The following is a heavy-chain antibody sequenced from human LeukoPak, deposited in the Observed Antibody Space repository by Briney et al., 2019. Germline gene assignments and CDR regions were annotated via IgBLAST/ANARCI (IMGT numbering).Heavy chain of an antibody. V-gene: IGHV3-30*18. CDR1: GFTFSSYG. J-gene: IGHJ4*02. CDR2: ISSDGSDK. CDR3: AKGGWQQLIRVSMDY. Sequence: GGSLRLSCAASGFTFSSYGMHWVRQAPGKGLEWVAVISSDGSDKYYADSVKGRFTISRDNSKNTLYLQMNILRAEDTAVYYCAKGGWQQLIRVSMDYWGQGTLVNVSS. D-gene: IGHD6-13*01.